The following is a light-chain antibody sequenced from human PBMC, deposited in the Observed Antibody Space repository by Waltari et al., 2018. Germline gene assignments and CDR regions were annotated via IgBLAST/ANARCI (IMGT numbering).Light chain of an antibody. J-gene: IGLJ2*01. CDR1: RSNIGAGYD. V-gene: IGLV1-40*01. CDR2: GNS. Sequence: QSVLTQPPSVSGAPGQRVTISCTGSRSNIGAGYDVHWYQQLPGTAPKLLIYGNSNRPSGVPDRFSGSKSGTSASLAITGLQAEDEADYYCQSYDSSLSGVGFGGGTKLTV. CDR3: QSYDSSLSGVG.